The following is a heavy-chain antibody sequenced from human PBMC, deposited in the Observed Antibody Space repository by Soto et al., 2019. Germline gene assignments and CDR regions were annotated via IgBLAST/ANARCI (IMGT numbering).Heavy chain of an antibody. CDR1: GYTFTSYA. CDR3: ARVGHYYYGMDV. CDR2: INAGNGNT. V-gene: IGHV1-3*01. J-gene: IGHJ6*02. Sequence: GASVKVSCKASGYTFTSYAMHWVRQAPGQRLEWMGWINAGNGNTKYSQKFQGRVTITRDTSASTAYMELSSLRSEDTAVYYCARVGHYYYGMDVWGQGTTVTVSS.